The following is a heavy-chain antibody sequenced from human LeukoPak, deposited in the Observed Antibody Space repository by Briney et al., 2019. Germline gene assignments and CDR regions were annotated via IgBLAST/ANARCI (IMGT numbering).Heavy chain of an antibody. J-gene: IGHJ3*02. CDR3: ARPRRYI. CDR1: GFTFSSYE. Sequence: PGGSLRLSCAASGFTFSSYEMNWVRQAPGKGLGCVSYISSSGTTIYYADSVKGRFTISRDNAKNSLYLQMNSLRGEDTAIYYCARPRRYIWGQGTMVTVSS. V-gene: IGHV3-48*03. CDR2: ISSSGTTI.